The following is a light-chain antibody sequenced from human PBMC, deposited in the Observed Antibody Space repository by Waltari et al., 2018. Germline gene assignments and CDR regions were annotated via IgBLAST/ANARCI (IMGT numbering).Light chain of an antibody. V-gene: IGLV1-51*02. J-gene: IGLJ3*02. Sequence: QSVLTQPPSVSAAPGQKVTISCSGASTYNFVSWYQQVPGTAPKLLIYENNKPPAGIPDPFPCAQSGTSATLVITGLQTGDEADYYCGTWDNSVSVSVFGGGTKLTVL. CDR1: STYNF. CDR3: GTWDNSVSVSV. CDR2: ENN.